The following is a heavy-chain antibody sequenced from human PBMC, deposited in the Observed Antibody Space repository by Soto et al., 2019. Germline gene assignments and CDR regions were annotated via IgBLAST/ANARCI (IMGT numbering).Heavy chain of an antibody. V-gene: IGHV1-69*12. J-gene: IGHJ6*02. CDR3: ARGDATKIVVTTYYGMDV. Sequence: QVQLVQSGAEVKKPGSSVKVSCKASGGSLSNYGISWVRQAPGQGLEWMGGIIPVLGTANYAQKFQGRVTISGDESTSIVYMDVTSLRSEDTAVYYCARGDATKIVVTTYYGMDVWGQGATVTVSS. D-gene: IGHD4-17*01. CDR2: IIPVLGTA. CDR1: GGSLSNYG.